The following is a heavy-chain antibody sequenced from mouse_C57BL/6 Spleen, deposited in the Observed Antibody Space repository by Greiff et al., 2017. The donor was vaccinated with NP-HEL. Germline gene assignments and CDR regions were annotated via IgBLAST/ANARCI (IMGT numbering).Heavy chain of an antibody. CDR1: GFTFSSYG. J-gene: IGHJ1*03. D-gene: IGHD1-1*01. CDR2: ISSGGSYT. V-gene: IGHV5-6*01. Sequence: EVHLVESGGDLVKPGGSLKLSCAASGFTFSSYGMSWVRQTPDKRLEWVATISSGGSYTYYPDSVKGRFTISRDNAKNTLYLQMSSLKSEDTAMYYCARKFITTVVRYFDVWGTGTTVTVSS. CDR3: ARKFITTVVRYFDV.